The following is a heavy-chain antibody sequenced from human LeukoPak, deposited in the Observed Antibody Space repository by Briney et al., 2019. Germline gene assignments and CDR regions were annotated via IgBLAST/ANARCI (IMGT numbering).Heavy chain of an antibody. J-gene: IGHJ4*02. CDR2: ISSSGSTK. D-gene: IGHD5-12*01. V-gene: IGHV3-48*03. Sequence: GGSLRLSCAASGFTFSSYETNWVRQAPGKGLEWVSYISSSGSTKYYADSVRGRFTISRDNAKNSLFLQMNSLRVEDTALYYCTSQGSGYDSPIDYWGQGTLITVSS. CDR3: TSQGSGYDSPIDY. CDR1: GFTFSSYE.